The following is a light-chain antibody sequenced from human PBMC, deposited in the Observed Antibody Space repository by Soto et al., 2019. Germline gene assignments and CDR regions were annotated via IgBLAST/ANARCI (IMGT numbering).Light chain of an antibody. Sequence: LTQPPSVSGAPGQRVTISCTGSSSNIGATYDVQWYQQLPGTAPKLLIYGNSNRPSGVPDRFSGSKSGTSASLAITGLQADDEADYYCQSYDSSLSAHYVFGTGTKVTVL. CDR3: QSYDSSLSAHYV. V-gene: IGLV1-40*01. CDR2: GNS. CDR1: SSNIGATYD. J-gene: IGLJ1*01.